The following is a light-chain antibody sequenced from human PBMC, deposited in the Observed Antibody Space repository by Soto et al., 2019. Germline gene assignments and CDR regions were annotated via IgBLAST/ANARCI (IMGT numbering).Light chain of an antibody. Sequence: EIVLTQSPGTLSLSPGERATLSCRASQSVSSSYLAWYQQKPGQAPRLLIYGVSTRAAGIPDRFSGSGSGTEFTLTISRLEPEDFAVYYCQQYGRSPYTFGQGTKLGIK. CDR3: QQYGRSPYT. CDR2: GVS. CDR1: QSVSSSY. J-gene: IGKJ2*01. V-gene: IGKV3-20*01.